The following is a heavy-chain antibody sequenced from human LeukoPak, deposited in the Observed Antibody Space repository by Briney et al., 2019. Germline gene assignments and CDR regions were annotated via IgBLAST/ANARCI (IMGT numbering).Heavy chain of an antibody. J-gene: IGHJ3*02. CDR3: ARDPNVDYVWGSYRYFAFDI. D-gene: IGHD3-16*02. CDR1: GGSISSYY. V-gene: IGHV4-4*07. Sequence: PSETLSLTCTVSGGSISSYYWSWLRQPAGKGLEWIGRIYTSGSTNYNPSLKSRVTMSVDTSKNQFSLKLSSVTAADTAVYYCARDPNVDYVWGSYRYFAFDIWGQGTMVTVSS. CDR2: IYTSGST.